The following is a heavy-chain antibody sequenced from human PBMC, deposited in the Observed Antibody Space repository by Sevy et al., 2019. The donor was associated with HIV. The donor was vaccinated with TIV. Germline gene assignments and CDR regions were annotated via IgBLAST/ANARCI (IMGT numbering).Heavy chain of an antibody. J-gene: IGHJ6*02. Sequence: SETLSLTCAVYGGSFSGYYWSWIRQPPGKGLEWIGEINHSGSTNYNPSLKSRVTISVDTSKNQFSLKLSSVTAADTAVYYCARDKGITIFGVVTTYYYYGMDVWGQGTTVTVSS. V-gene: IGHV4-34*01. CDR3: ARDKGITIFGVVTTYYYYGMDV. CDR2: INHSGST. D-gene: IGHD3-3*01. CDR1: GGSFSGYY.